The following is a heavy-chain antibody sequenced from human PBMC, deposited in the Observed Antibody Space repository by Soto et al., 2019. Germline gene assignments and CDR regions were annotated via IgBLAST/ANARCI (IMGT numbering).Heavy chain of an antibody. J-gene: IGHJ5*02. D-gene: IGHD3-3*01. Sequence: PSETLSLTCTVSGGSISSGDYYWSWIRQPPWKGLEWIGYIYYSGSTYYNPSLKSRVTISVDTSKNQFSLKLSSVTAADTAVYYCARAPLSGYTRSGNWFDPWGQGXLVTVHS. V-gene: IGHV4-30-4*01. CDR3: ARAPLSGYTRSGNWFDP. CDR2: IYYSGST. CDR1: GGSISSGDYY.